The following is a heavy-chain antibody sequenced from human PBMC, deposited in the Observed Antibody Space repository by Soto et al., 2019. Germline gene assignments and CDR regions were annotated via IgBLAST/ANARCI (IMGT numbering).Heavy chain of an antibody. J-gene: IGHJ4*02. CDR3: ARGNGPYYFDS. V-gene: IGHV4-59*08. CDR1: GGSISGYY. D-gene: IGHD1-1*01. Sequence: SETLSLTCTVSGGSISGYYWNWIRQPPGKRLEWIGYIYYTGNTNYNPSLQSRVTTSVDTSKNQFSLNLSSVTAADTAVYHCARGNGPYYFDSWGQGTLVTVSS. CDR2: IYYTGNT.